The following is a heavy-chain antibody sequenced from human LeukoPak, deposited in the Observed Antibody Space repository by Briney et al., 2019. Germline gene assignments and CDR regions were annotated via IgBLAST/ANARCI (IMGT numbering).Heavy chain of an antibody. CDR2: IYHSGSA. J-gene: IGHJ5*02. Sequence: SETLSLTCAVSGGSISSGGYSWRWIRQPPGKGLEWIGYIYHSGSAYYNPSLKSRVTISVDTSKNQFSLKLSSVTAADTAVYYCARVKGGYSGSYYGDNWFDPWGQGTLVTVSS. D-gene: IGHD1-26*01. CDR3: ARVKGGYSGSYYGDNWFDP. V-gene: IGHV4-30-2*01. CDR1: GGSISSGGYS.